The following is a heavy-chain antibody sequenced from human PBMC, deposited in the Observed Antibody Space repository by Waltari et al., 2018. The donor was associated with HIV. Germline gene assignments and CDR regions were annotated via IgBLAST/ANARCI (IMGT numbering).Heavy chain of an antibody. J-gene: IGHJ4*02. D-gene: IGHD5-12*01. Sequence: QVQLQQSGPGLVKPSQPLSLTCAISGDSVSSNSAAWNWIRQSPSRGLEWLGSTYYRSEWYNDDAVYVKSRITINPDTSKNQFSLQLNSVTPEDTAVYYCAREVEMATRGYFDYWGQGTLVTVSS. CDR1: GDSVSSNSAA. V-gene: IGHV6-1*01. CDR3: AREVEMATRGYFDY. CDR2: TYYRSEWYN.